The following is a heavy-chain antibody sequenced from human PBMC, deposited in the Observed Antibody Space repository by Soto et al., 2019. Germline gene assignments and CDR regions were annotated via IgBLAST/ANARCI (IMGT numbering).Heavy chain of an antibody. V-gene: IGHV3-23*01. Sequence: EVVLLESGGTLIQTGGSLRLSCEASGFTFSFYAMSWVRQPPGKGLEWVSVITGRGDSTYVADSVKGRFAVSRDNSKNTLYLQMTGLRAEDTAVYYCAKTYGWGIYSGDDYYMDVWGKGTTVTVSS. CDR1: GFTFSFYA. CDR3: AKTYGWGIYSGDDYYMDV. CDR2: ITGRGDST. J-gene: IGHJ6*03. D-gene: IGHD3-16*01.